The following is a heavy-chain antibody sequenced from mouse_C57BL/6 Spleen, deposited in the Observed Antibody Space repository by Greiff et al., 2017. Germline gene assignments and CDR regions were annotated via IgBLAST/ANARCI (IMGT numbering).Heavy chain of an antibody. Sequence: EVKLQESGPELVKPGASVKISCKASGYSFTDYNMNWVRQSNGKSLAWIGVINPNYGTTNYNQKFKGKATLTVDQSSSTAYMQLNSLTSEDSAVYYCARAGGSNSFDYWGQGTTLTVSS. CDR3: ARAGGSNSFDY. V-gene: IGHV1-39*01. J-gene: IGHJ2*01. CDR2: INPNYGTT. D-gene: IGHD1-1*02. CDR1: GYSFTDYN.